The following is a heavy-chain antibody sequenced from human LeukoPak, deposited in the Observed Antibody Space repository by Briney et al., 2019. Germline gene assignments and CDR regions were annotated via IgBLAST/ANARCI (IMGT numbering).Heavy chain of an antibody. J-gene: IGHJ4*02. D-gene: IGHD2-21*02. CDR2: IRYDGSNK. V-gene: IGHV3-30*02. CDR1: GFTLGTYG. Sequence: GGSLRLSCAASGFTLGTYGMHWVRQAPGKGLEWVAFIRYDGSNKYYADSVKGRFTISRDNSKNTLYLQMNSLRAEDTAVYYCAKIAAANCGGDCYSGAYYFDYWGQGTLVTVSS. CDR3: AKIAAANCGGDCYSGAYYFDY.